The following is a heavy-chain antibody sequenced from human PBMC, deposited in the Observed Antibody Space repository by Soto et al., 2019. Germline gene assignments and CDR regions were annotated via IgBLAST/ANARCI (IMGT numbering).Heavy chain of an antibody. CDR1: GGSISSSNYY. D-gene: IGHD4-17*01. J-gene: IGHJ4*02. Sequence: PSETLSLTCTVSGGSISSSNYYWGWIRQPPGKGLEWIGNIYYSENTYYSPSLKSRVTISVDTSKNQFSLKLSSVTAADTAVYYCARHDYGGNSAYLDYWGQGTLVTVSS. CDR2: IYYSENT. CDR3: ARHDYGGNSAYLDY. V-gene: IGHV4-39*01.